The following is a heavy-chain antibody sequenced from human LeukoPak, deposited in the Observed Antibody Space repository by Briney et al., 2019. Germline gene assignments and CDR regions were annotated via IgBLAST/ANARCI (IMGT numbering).Heavy chain of an antibody. CDR3: ARERRSVYCSGGSCYPTAFDY. CDR2: INPNSGGT. D-gene: IGHD2-15*01. Sequence: GASVKVSCKASGYTFTGYYMHWVRQAPGQGLEWMGWINPNSGGTNYAQKFQGRVTMTRDTSISTAYMELSRLRSDDTAVYYCARERRSVYCSGGSCYPTAFDYWGQGTLVTVSS. CDR1: GYTFTGYY. J-gene: IGHJ4*02. V-gene: IGHV1-2*02.